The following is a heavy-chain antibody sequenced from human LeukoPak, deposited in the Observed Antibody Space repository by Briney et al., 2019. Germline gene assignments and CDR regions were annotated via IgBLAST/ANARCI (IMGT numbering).Heavy chain of an antibody. Sequence: PSETLSLTCAVYGGSFSGYYWNWIRQSPGKGLEWLGNIHYRGTTNYNPSLKSRVTLSLDSSKSQFALKVTSVTAADTAVYYCARDEFGDFQGFDYWGQGTRVTVSS. CDR3: ARDEFGDFQGFDY. J-gene: IGHJ4*02. CDR2: IHYRGTT. CDR1: GGSFSGYY. D-gene: IGHD4-17*01. V-gene: IGHV4-59*13.